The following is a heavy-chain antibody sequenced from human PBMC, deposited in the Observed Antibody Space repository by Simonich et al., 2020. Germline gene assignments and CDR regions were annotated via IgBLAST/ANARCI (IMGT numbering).Heavy chain of an antibody. CDR2: TSAYNGNT. J-gene: IGHJ4*02. V-gene: IGHV1-18*01. CDR1: GYTFTSYG. CDR3: ARASRGTWWYYYFDY. D-gene: IGHD2-15*01. Sequence: QVQLVQSGAEVKKPGASVKVSCKASGYTFTSYGISWVRQAPGKGLEWMGWTSAYNGNTNYAQKLQGRVTMTTDTATSTADMERRSLRSDDTAVYYGARASRGTWWYYYFDYWGQGTLVTVSS.